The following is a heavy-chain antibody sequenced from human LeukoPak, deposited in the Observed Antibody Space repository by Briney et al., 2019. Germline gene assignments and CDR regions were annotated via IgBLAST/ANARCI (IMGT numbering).Heavy chain of an antibody. J-gene: IGHJ3*02. CDR1: GYSFTSYW. D-gene: IGHD5-18*01. CDR2: IDPSDSYT. CDR3: ATMDTAMDPATGAFDI. Sequence: GESLRISCKGSGYSFTSYWISWMRQMPGKGLEWMGRIDPSDSYTNYSPSFQGHVTISADKSISTAYLQWSSLKASDTAMYYCATMDTAMDPATGAFDIWGQGTMVTVSS. V-gene: IGHV5-10-1*01.